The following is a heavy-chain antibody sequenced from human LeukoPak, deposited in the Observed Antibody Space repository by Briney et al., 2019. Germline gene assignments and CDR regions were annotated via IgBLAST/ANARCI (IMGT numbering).Heavy chain of an antibody. Sequence: GGSLRLSCAASGFTFSSYAMSWVRRAPGKGLEWVSAMSGSGGSTYYADSVKGRFTISRDNSKNTLYMQMNSLRGEDTAVYYCAKDLLPGQKLGTRTFDIWGQGTMVTVSS. D-gene: IGHD7-27*01. CDR1: GFTFSSYA. CDR3: AKDLLPGQKLGTRTFDI. J-gene: IGHJ3*02. CDR2: MSGSGGST. V-gene: IGHV3-23*01.